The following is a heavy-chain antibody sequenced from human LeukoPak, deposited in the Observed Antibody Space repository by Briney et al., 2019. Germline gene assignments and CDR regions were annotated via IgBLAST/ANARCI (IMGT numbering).Heavy chain of an antibody. Sequence: SGTLSLTCTVSGGSISSYYWSWIRQPPGKGLEWIGSMYYSGSTNYKPSLKSRVTISVDTSKNQFSLKLSSVTAADTAVYYCARHAYYYDRSGSYEAFDIWGQGTMVTVSS. CDR1: GGSISSYY. D-gene: IGHD3-22*01. CDR2: MYYSGST. J-gene: IGHJ3*02. CDR3: ARHAYYYDRSGSYEAFDI. V-gene: IGHV4-59*08.